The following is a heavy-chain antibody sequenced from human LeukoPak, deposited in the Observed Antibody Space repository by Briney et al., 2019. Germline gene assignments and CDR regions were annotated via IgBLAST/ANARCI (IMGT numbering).Heavy chain of an antibody. CDR3: VRDRTRENFDY. CDR1: GFTVSSNH. J-gene: IGHJ4*02. Sequence: PGGSLRLSCAASGFTVSSNHMSWVRQAPGKGLEWVAVIWYDGSNKYYADSVKGRFTISRDNSKNTLYLQMSSLRAEDTAVYYCVRDRTRENFDYWGQGTLVTVSS. CDR2: IWYDGSNK. V-gene: IGHV3-33*08. D-gene: IGHD1-1*01.